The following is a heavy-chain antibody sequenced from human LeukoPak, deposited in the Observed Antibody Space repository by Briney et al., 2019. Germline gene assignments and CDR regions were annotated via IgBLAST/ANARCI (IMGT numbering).Heavy chain of an antibody. Sequence: SETLSLTCTVPGGSTRNYLGSCIRQPPGKRPEWMGYIQHTGQTDHNPSLKSRVTFLVDTSKNQFSLKLSFVTPADTAVYYCARDVLGSGYDVLGYWGQGTLVTVSS. J-gene: IGHJ4*02. CDR2: IQHTGQT. CDR1: GGSTRNYL. CDR3: ARDVLGSGYDVLGY. V-gene: IGHV4-59*01. D-gene: IGHD5-12*01.